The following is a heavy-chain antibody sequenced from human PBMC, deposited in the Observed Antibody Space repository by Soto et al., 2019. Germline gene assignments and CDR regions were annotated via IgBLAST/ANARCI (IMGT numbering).Heavy chain of an antibody. V-gene: IGHV3-23*01. J-gene: IGHJ4*02. CDR1: GFTFSSYA. CDR2: IGVGGGDR. CDR3: ARVRFGELV. Sequence: EVQLLESGGGLVQPGGSLRLSCAASGFTFSSYAMSWVRQAPGKGLEWVSIIGVGGGDRYYPESVKGRFTISRENSRDKLYLEMNSLRDEDTAVYYCARVRFGELVWGQGTLVTVSS. D-gene: IGHD3-10*01.